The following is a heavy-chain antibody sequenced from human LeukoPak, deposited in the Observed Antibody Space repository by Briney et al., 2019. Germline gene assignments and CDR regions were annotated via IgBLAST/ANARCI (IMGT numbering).Heavy chain of an antibody. CDR2: IHYSGST. D-gene: IGHD3-3*01. CDR1: GASISSGDCY. CDR3: AREPQYYDFWSGSPSYYYYGMDV. Sequence: NPSQTLSLTCTVSGASISSGDCYWTWIRQPPGKGLEWIGYIHYSGSTDYNPSLKSRVIISVDTSKNQFSLKLSSVTAADTAAYYCAREPQYYDFWSGSPSYYYYGMDVWGQGTTVTVSS. V-gene: IGHV4-30-4*01. J-gene: IGHJ6*02.